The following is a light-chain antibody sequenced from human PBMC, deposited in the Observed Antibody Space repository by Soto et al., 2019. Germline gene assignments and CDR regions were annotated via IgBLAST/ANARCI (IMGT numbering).Light chain of an antibody. Sequence: DIVMTQSPLSLPVTPGEPASISCRSSQSLLHSNGYNYLDWYLQKPGQSPQVLIYLGSNRVSGVPDRFSGSGSGTDFTLKISRVEAEDVGVYYCMQPLQTPWTFGQGTKVDIK. J-gene: IGKJ1*01. CDR3: MQPLQTPWT. CDR2: LGS. V-gene: IGKV2-28*01. CDR1: QSLLHSNGYNY.